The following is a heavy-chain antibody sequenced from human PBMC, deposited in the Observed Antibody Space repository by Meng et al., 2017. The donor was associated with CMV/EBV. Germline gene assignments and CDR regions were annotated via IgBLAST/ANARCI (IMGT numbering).Heavy chain of an antibody. Sequence: ASVKVSCKASGYTFTSYGISWVRQAPGQGLEWMGWISAYNGNTNYAQKLQGRVTMTTDTSTSTAYMELRSLRSDDTAVYYCVRGPPYYDFWSGYYFKPNEPVLFDYWGQGTLVTVSS. D-gene: IGHD3-3*01. CDR3: VRGPPYYDFWSGYYFKPNEPVLFDY. CDR1: GYTFTSYG. V-gene: IGHV1-18*01. CDR2: ISAYNGNT. J-gene: IGHJ4*02.